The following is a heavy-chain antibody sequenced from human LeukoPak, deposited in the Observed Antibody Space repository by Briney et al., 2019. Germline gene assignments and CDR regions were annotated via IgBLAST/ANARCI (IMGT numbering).Heavy chain of an antibody. CDR3: ARIRRGWSQNWDY. Sequence: GGSLRLSCAASGFTFSSYAMSWVRQAPGKGLEWVSGISGGGGSTFYADSVKGRFTISRDNSKNTLYLQMNSLRAEDTAVYYCARIRRGWSQNWDYWGQGTLVTVSS. D-gene: IGHD2-15*01. J-gene: IGHJ4*02. V-gene: IGHV3-23*01. CDR1: GFTFSSYA. CDR2: ISGGGGST.